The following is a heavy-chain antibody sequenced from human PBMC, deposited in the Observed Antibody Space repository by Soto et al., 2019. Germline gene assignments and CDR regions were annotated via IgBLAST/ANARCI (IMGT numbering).Heavy chain of an antibody. J-gene: IGHJ4*02. Sequence: SETLSLSCSVSGGSSSSSYWNWVRQSPGRGLEWIGFVSYNGTADYNPSLKSRVIISLDTSKRQLSLKLRSVTAADTAVYFCAKQSSAYYHFDCWGQGTPVTVSS. CDR3: AKQSSAYYHFDC. D-gene: IGHD1-26*01. CDR1: GGSSSSSY. V-gene: IGHV4-59*08. CDR2: VSYNGTA.